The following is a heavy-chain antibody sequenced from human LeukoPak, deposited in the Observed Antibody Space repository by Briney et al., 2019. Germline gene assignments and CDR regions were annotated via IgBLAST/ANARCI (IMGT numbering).Heavy chain of an antibody. Sequence: VASVKVSCKASGYIFTSYGISWVRQAPGQGLEWMGWIGAYNGKTNYAQNLQGRVTMTTDTSTSTAYMELRSLRSDDTAVYYCARDRGGWYANWYFDLWGRGTLVTVSS. CDR2: IGAYNGKT. D-gene: IGHD6-19*01. J-gene: IGHJ2*01. CDR3: ARDRGGWYANWYFDL. V-gene: IGHV1-18*01. CDR1: GYIFTSYG.